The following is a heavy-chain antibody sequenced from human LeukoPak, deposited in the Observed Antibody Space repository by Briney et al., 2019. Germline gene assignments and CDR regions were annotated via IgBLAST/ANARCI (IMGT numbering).Heavy chain of an antibody. V-gene: IGHV3-43D*03. J-gene: IGHJ6*03. CDR3: AKEGENYYYYMDV. CDR2: ISWDGDNT. Sequence: GGSLRLSCAVSGFPFEDYTMHWVRQVPGKGLEWVSLISWDGDNTYYADSVKGRFTICRDNSKNSLYLQMSSLRPEDTALYYCAKEGENYYYYMDVWGKGTTVTVSS. CDR1: GFPFEDYT. D-gene: IGHD3-16*01.